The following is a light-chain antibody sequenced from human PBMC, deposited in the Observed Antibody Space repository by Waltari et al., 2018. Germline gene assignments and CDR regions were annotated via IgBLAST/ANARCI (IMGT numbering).Light chain of an antibody. V-gene: IGKV3-15*01. CDR2: GAS. Sequence: EIVMTQSPATLSMSPGERATLPCRASQSGSSNLAWYQQKPGQAPRLLINGASTRATGVPDRFSGSGSGTEFTLTISSLQSEDFAVYYCLQYNDWPPLTFGGGTKVEIK. CDR1: QSGSSN. CDR3: LQYNDWPPLT. J-gene: IGKJ4*01.